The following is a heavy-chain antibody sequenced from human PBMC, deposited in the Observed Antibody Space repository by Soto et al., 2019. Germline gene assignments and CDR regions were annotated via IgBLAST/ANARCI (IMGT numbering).Heavy chain of an antibody. CDR3: ARDLSYYDSSGSYYGMDV. D-gene: IGHD3-22*01. Sequence: QVQLVQSGAEVKKPGASVKVSCKASGYTFTSYGISWVRQAPGQGLEWMGWSSAYNGNTIYAQTLQGRVTMTTDTSTSTAYMELRSLRSDDTAVYYCARDLSYYDSSGSYYGMDVWGQGTTVTVSS. CDR1: GYTFTSYG. V-gene: IGHV1-18*01. CDR2: SSAYNGNT. J-gene: IGHJ6*02.